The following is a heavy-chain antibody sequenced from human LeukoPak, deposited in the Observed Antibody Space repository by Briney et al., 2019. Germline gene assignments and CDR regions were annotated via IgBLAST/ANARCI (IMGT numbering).Heavy chain of an antibody. CDR3: ARAGDIVVVPAAIDAFDI. V-gene: IGHV4-39*07. J-gene: IGHJ3*02. CDR2: IYYSGST. D-gene: IGHD2-2*01. CDR1: GGSISSSSYY. Sequence: SETLSLTCTVSGGSISSSSYYWGWIRQPPGKGLEWIGSIYYSGSTYYDPSLKSRVTISVDTSKNQFSLKLSSVTAADTAVYYCARAGDIVVVPAAIDAFDIWGQGTMVTVSS.